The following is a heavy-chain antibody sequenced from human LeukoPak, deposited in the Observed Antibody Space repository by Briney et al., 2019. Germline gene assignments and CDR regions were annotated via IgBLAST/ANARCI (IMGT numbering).Heavy chain of an antibody. Sequence: SETLSLTCAVSGGSISSYYWSWIRQPPGKGLEWMGYIYYSGSTNYNPSLKSRVTISVDTSKNQFSLKLSSVTAADTAVYYCARDRGRWLRTDAFDIWGQGTMVTVSS. D-gene: IGHD5-24*01. J-gene: IGHJ3*02. CDR3: ARDRGRWLRTDAFDI. V-gene: IGHV4-59*01. CDR1: GGSISSYY. CDR2: IYYSGST.